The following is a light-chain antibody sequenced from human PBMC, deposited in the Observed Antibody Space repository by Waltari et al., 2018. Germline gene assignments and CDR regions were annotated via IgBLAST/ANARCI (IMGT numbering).Light chain of an antibody. Sequence: QSALTQPASVSGSPGQSITLSCTGTSSDVGGYNYVSWYQQHPGKAPKLMIYDVSKRPSGVSNRFSGSKSGNTASLTISGLQAEDEADYYCCSYAGSSTYVVFGGGTKLTVL. V-gene: IGLV2-23*02. CDR3: CSYAGSSTYVV. CDR1: SSDVGGYNY. CDR2: DVS. J-gene: IGLJ2*01.